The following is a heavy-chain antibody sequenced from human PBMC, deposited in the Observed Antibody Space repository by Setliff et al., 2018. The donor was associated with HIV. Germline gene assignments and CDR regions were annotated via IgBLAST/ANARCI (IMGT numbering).Heavy chain of an antibody. D-gene: IGHD1-26*01. J-gene: IGHJ4*02. CDR3: ATGGHRLHDY. V-gene: IGHV4-38-2*02. CDR2: ISHSGIV. Sequence: ETLSLTCTVSTYSIGSGYYWGWIRQSPGKGLEWIASISHSGIVANNPSLKSRVIISLDTAKNQFSLKLRSVTAADTAVYYCATGGHRLHDYWGQGTLVTVSS. CDR1: TYSIGSGYY.